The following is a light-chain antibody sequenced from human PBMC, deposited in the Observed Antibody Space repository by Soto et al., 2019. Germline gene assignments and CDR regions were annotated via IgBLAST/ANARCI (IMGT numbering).Light chain of an antibody. V-gene: IGLV2-8*01. J-gene: IGLJ2*01. CDR2: EVS. CDR3: SSFAGNNNLV. Sequence: SALTQPPSASGSPGQSVTISCTGTSSDVGGYYYVSWYQQHPGKAPKLMISEVSKRPSGVPDRFSGSKSGNTASLTVSGLQAEDEADYYCSSFAGNNNLVFGGGTKLTVL. CDR1: SSDVGGYYY.